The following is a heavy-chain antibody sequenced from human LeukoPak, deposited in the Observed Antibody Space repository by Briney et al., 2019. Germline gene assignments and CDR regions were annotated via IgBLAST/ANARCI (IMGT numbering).Heavy chain of an antibody. Sequence: NTSETLSLTCAVYGGSFSGYYWSWIRQPPGKGLEWIGEINHSGSTNYNPSLKSRVTISVDTSKNQFSLKLSSVTAADTAVYFCARARNYYDSSDYYYEGDAFDIWGQGTMVTVSS. J-gene: IGHJ3*02. CDR2: INHSGST. V-gene: IGHV4-34*01. CDR1: GGSFSGYY. D-gene: IGHD3-22*01. CDR3: ARARNYYDSSDYYYEGDAFDI.